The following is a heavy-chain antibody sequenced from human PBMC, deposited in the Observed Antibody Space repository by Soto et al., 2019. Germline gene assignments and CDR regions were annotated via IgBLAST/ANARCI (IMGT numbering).Heavy chain of an antibody. D-gene: IGHD5-18*01. CDR2: INLNSGGK. CDR1: GYTFTGYY. V-gene: IGHV1-2*04. J-gene: IGHJ6*02. Sequence: ASVKVSCKASGYTFTGYYMHWVRQAPGQGLEWMGWINLNSGGKNYAQKFQGWVTMTMDTSISTAYMELSRLSSDDTAVYYCARGDVDTAMVYYYYGMDVWGQGTTVTVSS. CDR3: ARGDVDTAMVYYYYGMDV.